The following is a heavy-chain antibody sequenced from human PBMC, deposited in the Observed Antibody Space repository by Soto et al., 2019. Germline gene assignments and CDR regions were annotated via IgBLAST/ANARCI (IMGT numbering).Heavy chain of an antibody. Sequence: SVKVSCKASGGTFSNYAISWVRQAPGQGLEWMGGIIPIFGTANYAQKFQGRVSITADESTSTDYMELSSLRSEDTAVYYCARASYSGSNYPLFYYWGQGALVTVSS. V-gene: IGHV1-69*13. CDR3: ARASYSGSNYPLFYY. D-gene: IGHD1-26*01. CDR1: GGTFSNYA. CDR2: IIPIFGTA. J-gene: IGHJ4*02.